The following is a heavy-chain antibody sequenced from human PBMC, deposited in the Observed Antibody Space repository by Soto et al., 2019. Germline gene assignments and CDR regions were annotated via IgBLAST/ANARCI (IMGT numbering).Heavy chain of an antibody. D-gene: IGHD6-19*01. Sequence: AASVKVSCKASGGTFSSYAISWVRQAPGQGLEWMGGIIPIFGTANYAQKFQGRVTITADESTSTAYMELSSLRSEDTAVYYCAIAVAGTVEYYFDYWGQGTLVTVSS. V-gene: IGHV1-69*13. J-gene: IGHJ4*02. CDR1: GGTFSSYA. CDR3: AIAVAGTVEYYFDY. CDR2: IIPIFGTA.